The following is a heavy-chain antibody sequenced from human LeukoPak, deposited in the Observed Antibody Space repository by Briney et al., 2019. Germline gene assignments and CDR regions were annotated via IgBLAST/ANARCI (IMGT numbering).Heavy chain of an antibody. CDR3: ARGLPYYYDSSGYYSLYYYYYMDV. Sequence: PSETLSLTCTVSGGSISSSSYYWGWIRQPPGKGLEWIGGINHSGSTNYNPSLKSRVTISVDTSKNQFSLKLSSVTAADTAVYYCARGLPYYYDSSGYYSLYYYYYMDVWGKGATVTISS. D-gene: IGHD3-22*01. V-gene: IGHV4-39*07. CDR1: GGSISSSSYY. CDR2: INHSGST. J-gene: IGHJ6*03.